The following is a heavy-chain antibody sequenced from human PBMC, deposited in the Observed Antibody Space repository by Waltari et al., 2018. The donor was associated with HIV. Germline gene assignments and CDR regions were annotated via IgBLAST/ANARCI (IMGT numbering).Heavy chain of an antibody. CDR3: ARVSSLTGYYKALDY. CDR2: IYHSGPT. V-gene: IGHV4-4*02. J-gene: IGHJ4*02. D-gene: IGHD3-9*01. Sequence: QVQLQDSGPGLVKPSGTLSLTCVVSGGSISSSNWWSWVRQPPGKGLEWIGEIYHSGPTNYNPSLKSLVTISVDESKDKFTLKLRSVTAADTAVYFCARVSSLTGYYKALDYWGQGTLVTVSS. CDR1: GGSISSSNW.